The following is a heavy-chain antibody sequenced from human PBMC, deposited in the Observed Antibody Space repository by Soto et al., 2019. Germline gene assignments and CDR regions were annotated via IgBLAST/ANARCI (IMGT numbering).Heavy chain of an antibody. CDR1: GGSLGTGDYY. Sequence: PSETLSLTCTVSGGSLGTGDYYWSWIRQSPGKGLEWIGDIYYSGTTYYNASLKSRVTISVDKSKNQFSLKLSSVTAADTVVYYCARDRLMEDVVAARVPDYWGQGTLVTVSS. J-gene: IGHJ4*02. CDR3: ARDRLMEDVVAARVPDY. V-gene: IGHV4-30-4*01. CDR2: IYYSGTT. D-gene: IGHD6-6*01.